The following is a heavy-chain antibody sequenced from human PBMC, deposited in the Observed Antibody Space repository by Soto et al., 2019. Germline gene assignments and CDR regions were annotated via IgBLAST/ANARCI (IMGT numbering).Heavy chain of an antibody. CDR3: ARDRVESGYPEYCQH. V-gene: IGHV3-53*01. D-gene: IGHD3-22*01. CDR1: GFTVSSNY. Sequence: EVQLVESGGGLIQPGGSLRLSCAASGFTVSSNYMSWVRQAPGKGLEWVSVIYSGGSTYYADSVKGRFTISRDNSKNTLYLQMTSLRAADTAVYYCARDRVESGYPEYCQHWGQGTLVPVSS. J-gene: IGHJ1*01. CDR2: IYSGGST.